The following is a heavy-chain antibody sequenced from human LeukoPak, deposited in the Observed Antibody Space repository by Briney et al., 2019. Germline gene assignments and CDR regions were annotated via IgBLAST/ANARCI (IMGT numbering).Heavy chain of an antibody. D-gene: IGHD4-23*01. V-gene: IGHV3-7*03. Sequence: GGSLILSCAASGLTFSNYWMSWVRQAPRKGLEWVANIKEDGSEKYYVDSMKGRFTISRDNAKNSLYLQMSSLRVEDTAVYYCARDRTGGYFDYWGQGTLVTVSS. CDR3: ARDRTGGYFDY. CDR1: GLTFSNYW. CDR2: IKEDGSEK. J-gene: IGHJ4*02.